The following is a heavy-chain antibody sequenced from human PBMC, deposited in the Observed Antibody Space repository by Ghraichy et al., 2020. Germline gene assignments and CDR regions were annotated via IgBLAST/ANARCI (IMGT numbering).Heavy chain of an antibody. D-gene: IGHD3-22*01. Sequence: LSLTCAASGFDFDAHGMSWVRQRPGKGLEWVSGIDWSADDFDYAVSVKGRFIISRDNAKKSLYLQMNSLRVEDTAFYYCARARSGYYSDMDYWGPGTLVTVSS. CDR1: GFDFDAHG. CDR3: ARARSGYYSDMDY. J-gene: IGHJ4*02. CDR2: IDWSADDF. V-gene: IGHV3-20*04.